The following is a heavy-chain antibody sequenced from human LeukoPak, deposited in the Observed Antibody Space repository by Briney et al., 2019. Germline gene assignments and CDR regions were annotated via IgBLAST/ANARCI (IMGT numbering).Heavy chain of an antibody. CDR1: GGTFSSYA. Sequence: ATVKVSCKASGGTFSSYAISWVRQAPGQGLEWMGGIIPIFGTANYAQKFQGRVTMTRNTSISTAYMELSSLRSEDTAVYYCARIYDYGDYEFDYWGQGTLVTVSS. CDR3: ARIYDYGDYEFDY. CDR2: IIPIFGTA. V-gene: IGHV1-69*05. D-gene: IGHD4-17*01. J-gene: IGHJ4*02.